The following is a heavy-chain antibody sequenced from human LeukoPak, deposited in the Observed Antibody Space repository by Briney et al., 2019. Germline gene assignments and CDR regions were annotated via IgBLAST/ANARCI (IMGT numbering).Heavy chain of an antibody. V-gene: IGHV1-2*02. D-gene: IGHD2-2*01. CDR1: GYTFTGYY. CDR2: INPNSGGT. Sequence: ASVKVSCKASGYTFTGYYMHWVRQAPGQGLEWMGWINPNSGGTNYAQKFQGRVTMTRDTSISKAYMELSRLRSDDTAVYCCAREGVVVPAAGWFDPWGQGTLVTVSS. J-gene: IGHJ5*02. CDR3: AREGVVVPAAGWFDP.